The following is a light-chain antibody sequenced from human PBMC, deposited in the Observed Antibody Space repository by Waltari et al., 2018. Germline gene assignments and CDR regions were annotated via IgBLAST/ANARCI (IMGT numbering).Light chain of an antibody. CDR3: QQYSSFPWT. Sequence: DIQMTQSPSTLSASVGDRVTITCRASQSVNSWLAWHQQKPGKAPNLLIYKASVLENGVPSRFSGSGSATDFTLTISGLQPDDFATYYCQQYSSFPWTFGQGTKVEIK. CDR1: QSVNSW. CDR2: KAS. V-gene: IGKV1-5*03. J-gene: IGKJ1*01.